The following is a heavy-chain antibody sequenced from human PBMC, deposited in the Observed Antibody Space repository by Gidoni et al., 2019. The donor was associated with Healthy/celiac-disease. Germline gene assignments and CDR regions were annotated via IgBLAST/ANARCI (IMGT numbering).Heavy chain of an antibody. CDR1: GYTLTRYD. D-gene: IGHD3-10*01. CDR3: ASSDYYGSGSPRWDYGMDV. J-gene: IGHJ6*02. V-gene: IGHV1-8*01. CDR2: MNPNSGNT. Sequence: QVQLVQSGAEVKKPVASVKVSCKASGYTLTRYDITWVRQATGQGLEWMGWMNPNSGNTGYAQKFQGRVTMTRNTSISTAYMELSSLRSEDTAVYYCASSDYYGSGSPRWDYGMDVWGQGTTVTVSS.